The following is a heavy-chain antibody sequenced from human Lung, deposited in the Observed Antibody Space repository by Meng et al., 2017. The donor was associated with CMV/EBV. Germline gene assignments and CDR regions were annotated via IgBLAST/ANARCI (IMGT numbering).Heavy chain of an antibody. CDR2: IYHSGST. J-gene: IGHJ4*02. CDR1: GGSMSSTNW. CDR3: ARADKVRFDY. V-gene: IGHV4-4*02. Sequence: QVQREGSGPGVVRPSGTLSLTCAVSGGSMSSTNWWSWVRQPPGKGLEWIGEIYHSGSTNYNPSLKSRVSISVDKSKNQFSLKLSSVTAADTAVYYCARADKVRFDYWGQGTLVTVSS.